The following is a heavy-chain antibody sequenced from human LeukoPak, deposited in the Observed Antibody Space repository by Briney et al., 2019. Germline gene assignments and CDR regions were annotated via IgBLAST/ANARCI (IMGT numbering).Heavy chain of an antibody. Sequence: SXKVSCKASGGTFISYAISWVRQAPGQGLEWMGRIIPIFGTANYAQKFQGRVMITTDESTSTAYMELSSLRSEDTAVYYCARENIHCSGGSCYSNDAFDIWGQGTMVTVSS. D-gene: IGHD2-15*01. J-gene: IGHJ3*02. CDR1: GGTFISYA. V-gene: IGHV1-69*05. CDR3: ARENIHCSGGSCYSNDAFDI. CDR2: IIPIFGTA.